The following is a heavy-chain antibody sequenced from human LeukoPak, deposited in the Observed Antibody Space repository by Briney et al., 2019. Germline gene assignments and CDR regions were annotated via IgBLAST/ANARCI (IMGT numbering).Heavy chain of an antibody. J-gene: IGHJ4*02. CDR1: GFTFSDYY. Sequence: GGSLRRSCAASGFTFSDYYMSWIRQAPGKGLEWVSYISSGSSYTNYADSVKGRFTISRDNAKNSLYLQMNSLRAEDTAVYYCAREGGDGYNVGFDYWGQGTLVAVSS. CDR2: ISSGSSYT. CDR3: AREGGDGYNVGFDY. D-gene: IGHD5-24*01. V-gene: IGHV3-11*06.